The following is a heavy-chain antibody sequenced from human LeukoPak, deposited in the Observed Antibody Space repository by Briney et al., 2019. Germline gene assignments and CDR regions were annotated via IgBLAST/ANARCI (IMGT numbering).Heavy chain of an antibody. Sequence: PGGSLRLSCAASGFTFSTSSMSWVRQAPGKGLEWVSSITTSSSYIYYADSVKGRFTASRDIAKNSLYLQMNSLRAEDTAVYYCARELRNFDYWGQGTLVTVSS. CDR1: GFTFSTSS. J-gene: IGHJ4*02. CDR2: ITTSSSYI. CDR3: ARELRNFDY. V-gene: IGHV3-21*01. D-gene: IGHD4-17*01.